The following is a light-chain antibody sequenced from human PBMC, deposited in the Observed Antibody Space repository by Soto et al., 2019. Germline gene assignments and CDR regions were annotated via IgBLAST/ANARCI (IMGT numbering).Light chain of an antibody. Sequence: EIVLTQSPGTLSLSPGERATLSCRASQSVSSSYLAWYQQKPGQAPRLLLYGASSRATVIPDRFSGSGSGTDFTLPISRLEPEDFAVYYCQQYGSSPLTFGGGTNVEI. V-gene: IGKV3-20*01. J-gene: IGKJ4*01. CDR1: QSVSSSY. CDR2: GAS. CDR3: QQYGSSPLT.